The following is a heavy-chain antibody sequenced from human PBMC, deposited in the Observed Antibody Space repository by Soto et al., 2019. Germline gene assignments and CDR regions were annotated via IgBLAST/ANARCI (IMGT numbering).Heavy chain of an antibody. CDR2: INTLSTAI. Sequence: GGSLRLSCEGSGFTFNDYYMTWIRQAPGKGLEWVAYINTLSTAIYYADSVKGRFTISRDNAKNSLYLQMNGLRVEDTATYYCARRLQWQLRPLDSWGRGTLVTVSS. CDR3: ARRLQWQLRPLDS. CDR1: GFTFNDYY. J-gene: IGHJ4*02. V-gene: IGHV3-11*01. D-gene: IGHD6-19*01.